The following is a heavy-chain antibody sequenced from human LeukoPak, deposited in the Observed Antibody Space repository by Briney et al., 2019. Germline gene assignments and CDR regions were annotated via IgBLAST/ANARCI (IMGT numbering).Heavy chain of an antibody. CDR3: ARDRGYCIGGSCTLDY. CDR2: ISYDGCMK. V-gene: IGHV3-30-3*01. Sequence: GGPLTLSCPAPGYTFTNYTIHWLRQAQGKGLDWVALISYDGCMKYHPDSVMGRFSISRGKSNNQLYLQMNSLKAEDTAVYYCARDRGYCIGGSCTLDYWGQGTLLSV. D-gene: IGHD2-15*01. CDR1: GYTFTNYT. J-gene: IGHJ4*02.